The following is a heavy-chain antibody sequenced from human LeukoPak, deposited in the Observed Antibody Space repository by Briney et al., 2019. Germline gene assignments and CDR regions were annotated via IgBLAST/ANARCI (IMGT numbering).Heavy chain of an antibody. Sequence: GASVKVSCKASGYTFTSYGISWVRQAPGLGLEWMGWISAYNGNTNYAQKLQGRVTTTTDTSTSTAYMELRSLRSDDTAVYYCARRGSSWYGEGYYYYYYMDVWGKGTTVTVSS. J-gene: IGHJ6*03. D-gene: IGHD6-13*01. CDR3: ARRGSSWYGEGYYYYYYMDV. V-gene: IGHV1-18*01. CDR1: GYTFTSYG. CDR2: ISAYNGNT.